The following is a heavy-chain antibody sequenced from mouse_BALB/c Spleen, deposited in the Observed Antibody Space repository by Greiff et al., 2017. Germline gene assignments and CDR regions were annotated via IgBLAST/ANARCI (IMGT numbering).Heavy chain of an antibody. J-gene: IGHJ4*01. V-gene: IGHV1-62-2*01. CDR3: ARHEEYYGNSDYAMDY. D-gene: IGHD2-1*01. CDR1: GYTFTEYI. CDR2: FYPGSGSI. Sequence: VKLQQSGAELVKPGASVKLSCKASGYTFTEYIIHWVKQRSGQGLEWIGWFYPGSGSIKYNEKFKDKATLTADKSSSTVYMELSRLTSEDSAVYFCARHEEYYGNSDYAMDYWGQGTSVTVSS.